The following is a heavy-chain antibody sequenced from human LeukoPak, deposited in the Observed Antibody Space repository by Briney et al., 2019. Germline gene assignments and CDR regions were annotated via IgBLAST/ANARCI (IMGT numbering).Heavy chain of an antibody. CDR3: AKSPSFTLGGGYVDS. V-gene: IGHV3-9*01. D-gene: IGHD3-10*01. J-gene: IGHJ4*02. CDR2: VSWNTDHI. CDR1: EFTFSNYE. Sequence: PGGSLRLSCATSEFTFSNYEMNWVRQAPGKGLEWVSGVSWNTDHIGYADSVKGRFTISRDNDRNTLHLQMNSLRVEDTAFYFCAKSPSFTLGGGYVDSWGRGTLVTVSS.